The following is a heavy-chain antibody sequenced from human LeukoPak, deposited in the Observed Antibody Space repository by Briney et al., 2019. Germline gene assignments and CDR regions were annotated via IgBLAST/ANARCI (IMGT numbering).Heavy chain of an antibody. V-gene: IGHV3-21*01. Sequence: GGSLRLSCAASGFSFSSFSLNWVRQAPGEGLEWVSSISRSSDYTFYVDSVKGRFTISRDNCSNTLFLQMDSLRTEDTAVYYCARDRATGSYYFDYWGQGTLVTVSS. CDR1: GFSFSSFS. CDR2: ISRSSDYT. J-gene: IGHJ4*02. CDR3: ARDRATGSYYFDY. D-gene: IGHD1-26*01.